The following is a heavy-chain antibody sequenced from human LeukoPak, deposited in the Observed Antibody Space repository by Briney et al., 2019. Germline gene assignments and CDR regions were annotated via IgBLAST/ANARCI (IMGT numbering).Heavy chain of an antibody. D-gene: IGHD3-22*01. CDR3: ARDRGDYYDSSGYFDY. J-gene: IGHJ4*02. CDR1: GFTFSSCG. Sequence: GGSLRLSCAAPGFTFSSCGMNWVRQAPGKGLEWVSYISSSGSTIYYADSVKGRFTISRDNAKNSLYLQMNSLRAEDTAVYYCARDRGDYYDSSGYFDYWGQGTLVTVSS. V-gene: IGHV3-48*04. CDR2: ISSSGSTI.